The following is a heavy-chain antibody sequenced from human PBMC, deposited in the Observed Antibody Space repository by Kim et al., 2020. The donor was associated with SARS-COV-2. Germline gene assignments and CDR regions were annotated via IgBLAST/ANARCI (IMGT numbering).Heavy chain of an antibody. J-gene: IGHJ4*02. CDR1: GLTVSSNH. CDR3: GGDPVGDGYSFFDY. Sequence: GGSLRLSCAASGLTVSSNHMTWIRQAPGKGLEWVAVIFRGGSTYYAASVQGRFTISRDYSKNTLSFHMNNRRAEDTAIYYCGGDPVGDGYSFFDYWGQGTLVTVSS. V-gene: IGHV3-53*01. D-gene: IGHD4-4*01. CDR2: IFRGGST.